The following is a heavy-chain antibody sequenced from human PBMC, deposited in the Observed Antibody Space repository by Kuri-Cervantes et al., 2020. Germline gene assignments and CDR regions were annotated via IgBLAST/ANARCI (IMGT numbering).Heavy chain of an antibody. J-gene: IGHJ4*02. CDR1: GGSLNGYY. CDR3: ARTFYYYDSSGYYY. D-gene: IGHD3-22*01. CDR2: INPSGSA. Sequence: GSLRLSCGVYGGSLNGYYWTWIRQPPGKGLEWIGEINPSGSAYYNSSLKSRVAISVDTSKNQFSLKLSSVTAADTAVYYCARTFYYYDSSGYYYWGQGTLVTVSS. V-gene: IGHV4-34*01.